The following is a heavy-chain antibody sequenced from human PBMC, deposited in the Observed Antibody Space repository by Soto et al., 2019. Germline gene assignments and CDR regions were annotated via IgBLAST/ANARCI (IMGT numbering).Heavy chain of an antibody. D-gene: IGHD2-2*01. CDR3: ARVQEPAAPSPPFDY. J-gene: IGHJ4*02. Sequence: PSETLSLTCTVSGGSISSYYWSWIRQPPGKGLEWIGYIYYSGSTNYNPSLKSRVTISVDTSKNQFSLKLSSVTAADTAVYYCARVQEPAAPSPPFDYWGQGTLVTVSS. CDR1: GGSISSYY. V-gene: IGHV4-59*01. CDR2: IYYSGST.